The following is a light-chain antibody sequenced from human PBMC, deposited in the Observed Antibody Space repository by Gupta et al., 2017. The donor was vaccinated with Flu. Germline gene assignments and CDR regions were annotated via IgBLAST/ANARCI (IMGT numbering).Light chain of an antibody. CDR1: QSVSSY. V-gene: IGKV3-11*01. CDR2: EAS. CDR3: QQRSNWPT. J-gene: IGKJ1*01. Sequence: EIVLTQSPATLSLFPGERATLSCRASQSVSSYLAWYQQKPGQTPRLLIYEASNRATGIPARFSGSGSGTDFTLTISRLEPEDFAVYYCQQRSNWPTFGQGTKVEIK.